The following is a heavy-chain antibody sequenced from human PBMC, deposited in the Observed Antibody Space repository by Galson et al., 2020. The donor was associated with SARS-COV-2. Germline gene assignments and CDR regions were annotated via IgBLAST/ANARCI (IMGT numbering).Heavy chain of an antibody. J-gene: IGHJ4*02. D-gene: IGHD3-3*01. Sequence: GESLKISCAASGFTFSNAWMSWVRQAPGKGLEWVGRIKSKTDGGTPDQAAPVKGRFTITRDDTKTTLYLQMNSLKTEDTAVYYCTTEETYYDSWSGPGPEVGYFDCCGQGTLVAFAS. CDR2: IKSKTDGGTP. V-gene: IGHV3-15*01. CDR1: GFTFSNAW. CDR3: TTEETYYDSWSGPGPEVGYFDC.